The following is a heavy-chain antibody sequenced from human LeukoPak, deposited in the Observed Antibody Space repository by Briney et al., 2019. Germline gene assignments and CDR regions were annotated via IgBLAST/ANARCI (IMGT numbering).Heavy chain of an antibody. CDR1: GFTFSSYS. D-gene: IGHD3-22*01. V-gene: IGHV3-21*01. J-gene: IGHJ4*02. CDR2: ISSSSTYM. CDR3: ARWEDSSGYSFDY. Sequence: GGSLRLSCAASGFTFSSYSMNWVRQAPGKGLEWVSSISSSSTYMYYADSVKGRFTISRDNAKNSMYLQMNSLRAEDTAVYYCARWEDSSGYSFDYWGRGTLVTVSS.